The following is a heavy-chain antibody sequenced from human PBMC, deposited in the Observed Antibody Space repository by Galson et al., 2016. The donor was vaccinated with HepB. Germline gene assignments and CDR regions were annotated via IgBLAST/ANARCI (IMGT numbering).Heavy chain of an antibody. CDR3: ARALTSCCGGDCRYY. D-gene: IGHD2-21*02. CDR1: GFPFSDYW. V-gene: IGHV3-7*03. CDR2: IKKDGSEQ. J-gene: IGHJ4*02. Sequence: SLRLSCAASGFPFSDYWMTWVRQAPGKGPEWVANIKKDGSEQFYVDSVRGRFTISRDNDKNSVYLQMHSLRAEDTAIYYCARALTSCCGGDCRYYWGQGTLVTVSS.